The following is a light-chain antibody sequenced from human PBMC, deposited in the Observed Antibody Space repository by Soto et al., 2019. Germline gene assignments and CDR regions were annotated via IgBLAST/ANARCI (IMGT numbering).Light chain of an antibody. Sequence: NFMLTQPNSVSESPGKTVTISCTRSSGSIASNYVQWYQQRPGSAPTTVIYEDNQRPSGVPDRFSGSIDSSSNSASLTISGLKTEDDADYYCQSYDSSNVVFGGGTKVTVL. J-gene: IGLJ2*01. V-gene: IGLV6-57*04. CDR2: EDN. CDR1: SGSIASNY. CDR3: QSYDSSNVV.